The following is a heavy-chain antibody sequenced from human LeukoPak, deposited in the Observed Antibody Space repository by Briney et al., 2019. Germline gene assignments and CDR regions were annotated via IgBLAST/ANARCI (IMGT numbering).Heavy chain of an antibody. V-gene: IGHV1-46*02. CDR1: GYTFNNYY. CDR2: INPSGGST. D-gene: IGHD4-17*01. J-gene: IGHJ4*02. CDR3: ARSRDYGDYFDY. Sequence: ASVKLSCKASGYTFNNYYMKWVRQAPGQGLEWMGIINPSGGSTSYAQKFQGRVTMTRDTSTSTVYMELSSLRSDDTAVYYCARSRDYGDYFDYWGQGPLVTVSS.